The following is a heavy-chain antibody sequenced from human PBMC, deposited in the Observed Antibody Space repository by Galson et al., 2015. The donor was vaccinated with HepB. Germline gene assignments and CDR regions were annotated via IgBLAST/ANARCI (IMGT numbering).Heavy chain of an antibody. D-gene: IGHD2-15*01. CDR2: INPNSGGT. CDR3: ARSVVMVAASDY. V-gene: IGHV1-2*02. Sequence: SVKVSCKASGYTFTGYYMHWVRQAPGQGLEWMGWINPNSGGTNYAQKFQGRVTMTRDTSISTAYMELSRLRSDDTAVYYYARSVVMVAASDYWGQGTLVTVSS. J-gene: IGHJ4*02. CDR1: GYTFTGYY.